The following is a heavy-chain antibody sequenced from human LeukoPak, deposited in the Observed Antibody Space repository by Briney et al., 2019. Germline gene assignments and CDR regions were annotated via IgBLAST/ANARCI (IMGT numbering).Heavy chain of an antibody. J-gene: IGHJ6*03. V-gene: IGHV4-4*07. Sequence: SETLSLTCTVSGGSISSYYWSWIRQPAGKGLEWIGRIYTSGSTNYNPSLKSRVTMSVDTSKNQFSLKLSSVTAADTAVYYCATRGYCSGGSCYSGYYYYMGVWGKGTTVTVSS. D-gene: IGHD2-15*01. CDR2: IYTSGST. CDR3: ATRGYCSGGSCYSGYYYYMGV. CDR1: GGSISSYY.